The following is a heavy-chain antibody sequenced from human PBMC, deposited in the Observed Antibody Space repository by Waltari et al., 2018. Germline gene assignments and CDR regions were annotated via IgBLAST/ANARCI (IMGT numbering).Heavy chain of an antibody. D-gene: IGHD3-3*01. J-gene: IGHJ4*02. CDR3: AKAGERITIFGVVHY. Sequence: QVQLVESGGGVVQPGRSLRLSCAASGFTFSSYGMHWVRQAPGKGLEWVAVISYDGRNKYYADSVKGRVTISRDNSKNTLYLQMNSLRAEDTAVYYCAKAGERITIFGVVHYWGQGTLVTVSS. CDR2: ISYDGRNK. V-gene: IGHV3-30*18. CDR1: GFTFSSYG.